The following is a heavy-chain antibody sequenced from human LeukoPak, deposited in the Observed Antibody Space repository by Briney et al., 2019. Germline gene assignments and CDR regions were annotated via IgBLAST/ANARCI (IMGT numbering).Heavy chain of an antibody. V-gene: IGHV3-23*01. CDR2: ISGRGGNT. CDR1: GLTFTNYA. CDR3: AKSQVVPGAILGSYFDY. D-gene: IGHD2-2*02. J-gene: IGHJ4*02. Sequence: GGSLRLSCAASGLTFTNYAMNWVRQAPGKGLEWVSGISGRGGNTYYADSVKGRFTISRDNSKNTLYLQMNSLRAEDTAVYYCAKSQVVPGAILGSYFDYWGQGTLVTVSS.